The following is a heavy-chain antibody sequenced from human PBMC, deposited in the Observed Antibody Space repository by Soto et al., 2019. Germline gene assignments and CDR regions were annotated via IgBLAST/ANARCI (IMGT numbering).Heavy chain of an antibody. J-gene: IGHJ5*02. Sequence: SVKVSCKASGFTFSSSIVQWVRQARGQRLEWIGWIVVGSGNTNYAQKFQERVTITRDMSTSTVYMELSSLRSEDTAVYYCARAGSSGPTRINWFDPWGQGTLVTVSS. V-gene: IGHV1-58*01. D-gene: IGHD3-22*01. CDR2: IVVGSGNT. CDR1: GFTFSSSI. CDR3: ARAGSSGPTRINWFDP.